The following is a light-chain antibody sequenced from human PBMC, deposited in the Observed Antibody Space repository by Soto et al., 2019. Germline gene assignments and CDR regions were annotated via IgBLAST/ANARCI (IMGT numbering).Light chain of an antibody. J-gene: IGLJ2*01. CDR1: SSDVGGYNC. CDR2: EIS. CDR3: SSYAGSSSPVV. V-gene: IGLV2-8*01. Sequence: QAVVTQPPSASGSPGQSVTISCTGTSSDVGGYNCVSWYQQHPGKAPKLMIYEISKRPSGVPDRFSGSKSGTAASLTVSGLEAEDEDDYYCSSYAGSSSPVVFGGGTKLTVL.